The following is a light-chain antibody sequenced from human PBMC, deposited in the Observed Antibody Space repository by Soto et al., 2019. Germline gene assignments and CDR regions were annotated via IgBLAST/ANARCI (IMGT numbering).Light chain of an antibody. CDR3: NSYTSRGTVV. V-gene: IGLV2-14*01. Sequence: QSVLTQPASVSGWPGQSITIYCTGTSSDVGGSNYVSWYQLSPGKAPKLLIYDVDRPSGVSNRFSGTKSGKTASLTISGRQAEDEADYYCNSYTSRGTVVFGGGTKLTVL. CDR1: SSDVGGSNY. J-gene: IGLJ3*02. CDR2: DV.